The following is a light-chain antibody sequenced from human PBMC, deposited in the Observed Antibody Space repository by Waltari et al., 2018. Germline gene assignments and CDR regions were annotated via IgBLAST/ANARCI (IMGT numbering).Light chain of an antibody. V-gene: IGKV2-24*01. CDR2: KIS. CDR3: MQGSVFHWT. CDR1: QSLVHSDGNTY. Sequence: DIVMTQTPLSSPVTLGQPASISCRSSQSLVHSDGNTYLSWLHQRPGQPPRLLIYKISNRFSWVPDRFSGSGAGTDFTLKISRVEAEDVGIYYCMQGSVFHWTFGQGTKVEIK. J-gene: IGKJ1*01.